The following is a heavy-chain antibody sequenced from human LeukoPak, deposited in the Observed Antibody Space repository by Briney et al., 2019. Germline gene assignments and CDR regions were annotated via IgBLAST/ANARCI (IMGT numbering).Heavy chain of an antibody. CDR1: GFTFSSYS. Sequence: GGSLRLSCAASGFTFSSYSMNWVRQAPGKGLEWVSSISSSSSYIYYADSVKGRFTISRDNAKNSLYLQMNSLRAEDTAVYYCARDSYNSGRANDAFDIWGQGTMVTVSS. J-gene: IGHJ3*02. V-gene: IGHV3-21*01. CDR3: ARDSYNSGRANDAFDI. D-gene: IGHD6-19*01. CDR2: ISSSSSYI.